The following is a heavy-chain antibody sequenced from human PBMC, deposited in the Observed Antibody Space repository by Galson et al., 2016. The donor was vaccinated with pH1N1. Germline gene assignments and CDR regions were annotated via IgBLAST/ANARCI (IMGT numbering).Heavy chain of an antibody. CDR3: ATGPSPDY. CDR1: ASSFTSYW. Sequence: QSGAEVTEPGESLTISCKGSASSFTSYWISWVRQMPGKGLEWMGRINPRDSYTDYSPSFQGHVTISTDESISTAYLKWSTLKASDTAIYYCATGPSPDYWGQGTLVTVSS. V-gene: IGHV5-10-1*01. CDR2: INPRDSYT. J-gene: IGHJ4*02.